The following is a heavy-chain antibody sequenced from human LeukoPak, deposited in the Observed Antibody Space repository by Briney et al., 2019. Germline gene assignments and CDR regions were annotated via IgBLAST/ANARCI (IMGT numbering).Heavy chain of an antibody. D-gene: IGHD4-11*01. Sequence: GGSLRLSCAASGFTFSSYAMSWVRQAPGKGLEWVSDINGSGGSTYYADSVKGRFTISRDNSKNTLYLQMNSLRAEDTAVYYCAKVGLTVTTILDYFDYWGQGTLVTVSS. V-gene: IGHV3-23*01. J-gene: IGHJ4*02. CDR3: AKVGLTVTTILDYFDY. CDR1: GFTFSSYA. CDR2: INGSGGST.